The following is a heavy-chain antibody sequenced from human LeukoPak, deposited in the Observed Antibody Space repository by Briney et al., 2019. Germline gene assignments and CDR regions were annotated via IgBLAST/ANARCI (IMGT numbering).Heavy chain of an antibody. V-gene: IGHV5-10-1*01. CDR1: GYSFTSYW. Sequence: GESLKISCKGSGYSFTSYWISWVRQMPGKGLEWMGRIDPSDSYTNYSPSFQGHVTISVDQSISTAYLQWSSLKASDTAMYYCARSEAVAGTINYWGQGTLVTVSS. J-gene: IGHJ4*02. D-gene: IGHD6-19*01. CDR3: ARSEAVAGTINY. CDR2: IDPSDSYT.